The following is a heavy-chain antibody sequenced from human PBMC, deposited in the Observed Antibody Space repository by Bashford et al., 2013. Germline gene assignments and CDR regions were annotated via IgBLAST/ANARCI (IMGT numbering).Heavy chain of an antibody. J-gene: IGHJ4*02. CDR3: ARSRGSGYDSDGY. V-gene: IGHV1-69*13. CDR1: GGTFSSYA. CDR2: IIPIFGTA. D-gene: IGHD5-12*01. Sequence: SVKVSCKASGGTFSSYAISWVRQAPGQGLEWMGGIIPIFGTANYAQKFQGRVTITADESTSTAYMELSSLRSEDTAVYYCARSRGSGYDSDGYWGQGTLVTVSS.